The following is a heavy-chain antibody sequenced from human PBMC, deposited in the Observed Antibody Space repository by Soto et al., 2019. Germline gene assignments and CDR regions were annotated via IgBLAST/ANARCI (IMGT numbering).Heavy chain of an antibody. CDR1: GGTFSSSA. Sequence: HVQLVQSGAEVKKPGSSVKVSCKASGGTFSSSAISWVRQAPGQGLEWMGGIIPIFGTANYAQKFQGRVTITADESTSTADMERSSRRTEDTAVYYCAVECGGDGYRLDACDIWGQGTMVTVSS. J-gene: IGHJ3*02. D-gene: IGHD2-21*02. CDR2: IIPIFGTA. CDR3: AVECGGDGYRLDACDI. V-gene: IGHV1-69*12.